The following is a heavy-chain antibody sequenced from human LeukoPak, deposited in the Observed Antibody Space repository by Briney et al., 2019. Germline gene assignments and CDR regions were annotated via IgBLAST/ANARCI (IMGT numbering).Heavy chain of an antibody. CDR3: STGRGDFLDY. V-gene: IGHV3-15*01. Sequence: GGSLRLSCTACGFTFSNGWMNWVRQAPGKGLEWVGRVKSKVNGGTIDYAAPVRGRVTISRDDSKNTVYLQMNSLKTEDTAVYYCSTGRGDFLDYWGQGTLVTVSS. CDR1: GFTFSNGW. J-gene: IGHJ4*02. D-gene: IGHD4-17*01. CDR2: VKSKVNGGTI.